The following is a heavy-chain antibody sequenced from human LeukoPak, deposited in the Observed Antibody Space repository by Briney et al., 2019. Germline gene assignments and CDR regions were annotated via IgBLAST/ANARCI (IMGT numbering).Heavy chain of an antibody. D-gene: IGHD3-3*01. J-gene: IGHJ4*02. V-gene: IGHV3-30*02. CDR3: AKGQDYDFWSGYYSAFDY. CDR2: IRYDGSNK. Sequence: GGSLRLSCAASGFTFSSYGMHWVRQAPGKGLEWVAFIRYDGSNKYYADSVKGRFTISGDNSKNTLYLQMNSLRAEDTAVYYCAKGQDYDFWSGYYSAFDYWGQGTLVTVSS. CDR1: GFTFSSYG.